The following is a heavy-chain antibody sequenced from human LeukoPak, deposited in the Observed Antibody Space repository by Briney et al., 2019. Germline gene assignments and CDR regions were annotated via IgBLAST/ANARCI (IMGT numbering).Heavy chain of an antibody. D-gene: IGHD3-22*01. CDR3: ARDSSLYDSSGNDFDY. CDR2: IWYDGSNK. V-gene: IGHV3-33*01. CDR1: GFTFSSYG. J-gene: IGHJ4*02. Sequence: GGSLRLSCAASGFTFSSYGMHWVRQAPGKGLEWVAVIWYDGSNKYYADSVKGRFTISRDNSKNTLYLQMNSLRAEDTAVYYCARDSSLYDSSGNDFDYRGQGTLVTVSS.